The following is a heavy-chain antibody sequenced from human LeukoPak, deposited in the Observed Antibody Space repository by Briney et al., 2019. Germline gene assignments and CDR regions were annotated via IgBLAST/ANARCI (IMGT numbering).Heavy chain of an antibody. CDR1: GFTFSSYA. V-gene: IGHV3-30*04. D-gene: IGHD3-10*01. J-gene: IGHJ4*02. CDR3: VRERFHGSGAPKFDF. Sequence: PGGSLRLSCAASGFTFSSYAMHWVRQAPGKGLEWVAVISYDGSNKYYADSVKGRFTISRDNAKNSLHLQVNSLRAEDTAVYYCVRERFHGSGAPKFDFWGQGTLVTASS. CDR2: ISYDGSNK.